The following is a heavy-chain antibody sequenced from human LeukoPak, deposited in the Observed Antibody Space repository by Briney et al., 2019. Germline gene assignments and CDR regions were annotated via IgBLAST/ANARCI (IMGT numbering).Heavy chain of an antibody. CDR1: GGSFSGYY. Sequence: PSETLSLTCAFYGGSFSGYYWSWIRQPPGKGLEWIGEIDHSGSTNYNPSLKSRITISIDTSKKQFSLKLSSVTAADTAVYYCARGPGLFPYYYYYMDVWGKGPTVTVSS. V-gene: IGHV4-34*01. CDR3: ARGPGLFPYYYYYMDV. J-gene: IGHJ6*03. D-gene: IGHD3-10*02. CDR2: IDHSGST.